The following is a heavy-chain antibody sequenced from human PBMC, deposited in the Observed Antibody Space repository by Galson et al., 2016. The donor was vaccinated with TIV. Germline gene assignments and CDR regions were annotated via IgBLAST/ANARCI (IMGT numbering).Heavy chain of an antibody. J-gene: IGHJ4*02. CDR3: AKDRQWIPSTLDH. V-gene: IGHV3-23*01. D-gene: IGHD5-18*01. CDR2: IGSSGGSP. Sequence: SLRLSCAASGFTVSSNYMTWVRQAPGKGLEWVSSIGSSGGSPYYADSVKGRFTISRDSSKNTVFLQMNSLRAEDTAIYYCAKDRQWIPSTLDHWGQGTLVTVSS. CDR1: GFTVSSNY.